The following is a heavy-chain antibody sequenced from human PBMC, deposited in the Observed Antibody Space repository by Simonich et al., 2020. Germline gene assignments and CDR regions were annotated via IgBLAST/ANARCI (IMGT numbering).Heavy chain of an antibody. CDR2: IWYDGSNK. J-gene: IGHJ4*02. CDR1: GFTFCSYG. Sequence: QVQLVESGGGVVQPGRSLRLSCAASGFTFCSYGMHWVRQAPGKGLEGVAVIWYDGSNKYYADSVKGRFTISRDNSKNTLYLQMNSLRAEDTAVYYCARERTAAGEAFDYWGQGTLVTVSS. V-gene: IGHV3-33*01. CDR3: ARERTAAGEAFDY. D-gene: IGHD6-13*01.